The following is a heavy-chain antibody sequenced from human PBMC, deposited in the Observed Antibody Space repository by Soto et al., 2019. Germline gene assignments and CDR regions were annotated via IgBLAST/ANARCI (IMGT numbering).Heavy chain of an antibody. CDR2: IYYSGST. CDR1: GGSISSWGYY. Sequence: SETLSLTCTVSGGSISSWGYYWSWNRQHPGKGLEWIGYIYYSGSTYYNPSLKSRVTISVDTSKNQFSLKLSSVTAADTAVYYCARWGRISPRLDPWGQGTLVTVTS. J-gene: IGHJ5*02. CDR3: ARWGRISPRLDP. D-gene: IGHD3-10*01. V-gene: IGHV4-31*03.